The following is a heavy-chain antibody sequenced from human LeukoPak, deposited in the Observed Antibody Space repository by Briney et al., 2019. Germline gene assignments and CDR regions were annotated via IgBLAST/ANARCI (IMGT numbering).Heavy chain of an antibody. CDR2: ISGSGGST. Sequence: PGGSLRLSCAASGFTFGTYAMNWVRQAPGKGLEWVSAISGSGGSTYYADSVEGRFTISRDNAKNSLYLQMNSLRAEDTAVYYCARGDYGGDYFDYWGQGTLVTVSS. CDR1: GFTFGTYA. CDR3: ARGDYGGDYFDY. V-gene: IGHV3-23*01. J-gene: IGHJ4*02. D-gene: IGHD4-23*01.